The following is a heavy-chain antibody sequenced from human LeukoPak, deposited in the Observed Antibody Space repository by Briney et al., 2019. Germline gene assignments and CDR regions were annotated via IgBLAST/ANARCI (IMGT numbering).Heavy chain of an antibody. CDR3: ARAEVGATPRDAFDI. CDR2: IYHSGST. Sequence: SETLSLTCAVYGGSFSGYYWGWIRQPPGKGLEWIGSIYHSGSTYYNPSLKSRVTISVDTSKNQFSLKLSSVTAADTAVYYCARAEVGATPRDAFDIWGQGTMVTVSS. CDR1: GGSFSGYY. D-gene: IGHD1-26*01. V-gene: IGHV4-38-2*01. J-gene: IGHJ3*02.